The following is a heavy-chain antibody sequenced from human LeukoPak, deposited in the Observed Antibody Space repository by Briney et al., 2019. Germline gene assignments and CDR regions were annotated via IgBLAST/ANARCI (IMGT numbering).Heavy chain of an antibody. CDR1: GGSISSGSYY. J-gene: IGHJ5*02. CDR2: IYTSGST. CDR3: ARGRVVPLRGNWFDP. Sequence: SETLSLTCTVSGGSISSGSYYWSWIRQPAGKGLEWIGRIYTSGSTNYNPSLKSRVTISVDTSKNQFSLTLSSVTAADTAVYYCARGRVVPLRGNWFDPWGQGTLVTVSS. V-gene: IGHV4-61*02. D-gene: IGHD3-3*01.